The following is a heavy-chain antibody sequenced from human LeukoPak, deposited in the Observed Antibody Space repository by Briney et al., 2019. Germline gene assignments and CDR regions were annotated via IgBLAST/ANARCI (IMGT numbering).Heavy chain of an antibody. CDR3: AKSGYNRFDY. Sequence: ASVKVSCKASGYTFTSYGISWVRQAPGQGLEWMGWISAYNGYTKYAQKFQGRVTMTRDTSTSTAYMELRSLRSDDTAVYFCAKSGYNRFDYWGQGTLVTVSS. CDR1: GYTFTSYG. V-gene: IGHV1-18*01. J-gene: IGHJ4*02. CDR2: ISAYNGYT. D-gene: IGHD5-24*01.